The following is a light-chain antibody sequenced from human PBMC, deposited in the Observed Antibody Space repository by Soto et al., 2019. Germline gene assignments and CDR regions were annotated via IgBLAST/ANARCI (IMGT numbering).Light chain of an antibody. Sequence: QTVVTQEPSLTVSPGGTVTLTCALTTGAVTSDYYPNWFQRKPGQALRTLIYRTSNKHSWTPARFSGSLLGGKAALTLSGVQPEDEADYYCVLLYGGAWVFGGGTKLTVL. CDR2: RTS. CDR3: VLLYGGAWV. V-gene: IGLV7-43*01. CDR1: TGAVTSDYY. J-gene: IGLJ2*01.